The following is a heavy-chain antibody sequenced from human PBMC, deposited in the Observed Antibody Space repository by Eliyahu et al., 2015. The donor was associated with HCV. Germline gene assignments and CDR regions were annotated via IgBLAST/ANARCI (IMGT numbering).Heavy chain of an antibody. J-gene: IGHJ5*02. Sequence: QVQLQESGPGLVKPSETLSLTCTVXXXSXTXXYWXWIRXPPGKGLXWIGYXHYSGSTNYNPSLKSRVTISVDTSKNQFSLNLTSVTAADTAVYYCASGGGGIAVAGTGGWFDPWGQGTLVTVSS. CDR2: XHYSGST. D-gene: IGHD6-19*01. CDR3: ASGGGGIAVAGTGGWFDP. V-gene: IGHV4-59*01. CDR1: XXSXTXXY.